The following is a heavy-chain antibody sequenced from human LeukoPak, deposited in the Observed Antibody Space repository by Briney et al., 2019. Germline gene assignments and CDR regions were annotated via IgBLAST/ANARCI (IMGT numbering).Heavy chain of an antibody. J-gene: IGHJ4*02. CDR3: AKVGSYYNFYYFDY. CDR2: ISGSGGGT. V-gene: IGHV3-23*01. Sequence: LPGGSLRLSCAASGFTFSSYAMSWVRQAPGKGLEWVSGISGSGGGTYYADPVKGRFTISRDNSKNTLYLQMNSLRAEDTAVYYCAKVGSYYNFYYFDYWGQGTLVSVSS. D-gene: IGHD3-10*01. CDR1: GFTFSSYA.